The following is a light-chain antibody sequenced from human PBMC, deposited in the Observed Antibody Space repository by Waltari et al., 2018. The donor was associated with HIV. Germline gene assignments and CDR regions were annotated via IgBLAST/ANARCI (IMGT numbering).Light chain of an antibody. V-gene: IGKV4-1*01. CDR2: WAS. Sequence: DIVMTQFPNSLAVSQGERATLKCKSSQSLFYGNKNYLSWYEKKPGQPPRLLFYWASTREAGVPDRFSASGSGADFTLTIRKLQPEDVAIYYCQQYYGKLWTFGQGTKVEL. CDR1: QSLFYGNKNY. CDR3: QQYYGKLWT. J-gene: IGKJ1*01.